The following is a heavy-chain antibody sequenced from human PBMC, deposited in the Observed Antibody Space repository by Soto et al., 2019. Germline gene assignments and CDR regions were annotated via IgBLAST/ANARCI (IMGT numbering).Heavy chain of an antibody. V-gene: IGHV2-70*13. Sequence: SGPTLVNPTQTLTLTCTFSGFSLSTNEMCVSWIRQPPGKALEWLALIDWGDDRYYSASLKTRLTISKDTSKNQVVLTMTNMDPVDTATYYCATVFCYGSGSYPYYFDYWGRGTLVTVSS. CDR3: ATVFCYGSGSYPYYFDY. CDR2: IDWGDDR. D-gene: IGHD3-10*01. J-gene: IGHJ4*02. CDR1: GFSLSTNEMC.